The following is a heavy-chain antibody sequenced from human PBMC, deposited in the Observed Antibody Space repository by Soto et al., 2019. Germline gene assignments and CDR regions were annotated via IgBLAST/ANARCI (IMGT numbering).Heavy chain of an antibody. V-gene: IGHV4-31*03. D-gene: IGHD1-26*01. CDR2: IYYSGST. CDR3: AREVGATTIDF. J-gene: IGHJ4*02. CDR1: GGSISSGGYY. Sequence: QVQLQESGPGLVKPSQTLSLTCTVSGGSISSGGYYWSWIRQHPGKGLEWIGYIYYSGSTHYNPSPKSRVTIPVDTSKNQFSLKLSSVTAADTAVYYCAREVGATTIDFWGQGTLVTVSS.